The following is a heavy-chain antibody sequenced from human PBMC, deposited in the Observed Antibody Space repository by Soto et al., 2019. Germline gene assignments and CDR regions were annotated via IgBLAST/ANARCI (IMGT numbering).Heavy chain of an antibody. CDR2: IWYDGTKK. CDR3: ARGGGEVVAPTYFRH. V-gene: IGHV3-33*01. Sequence: QVQLVESGGGVVQPGGSLRLSCAASGFTFSNSGMHWVRQAPGRGLEWVAVIWYDGTKKYYADSVKGRLTISRDNSKNPMSLQMNSLRVEDTAVYYCARGGGEVVAPTYFRHWGQGTLVTVSS. D-gene: IGHD2-15*01. J-gene: IGHJ1*01. CDR1: GFTFSNSG.